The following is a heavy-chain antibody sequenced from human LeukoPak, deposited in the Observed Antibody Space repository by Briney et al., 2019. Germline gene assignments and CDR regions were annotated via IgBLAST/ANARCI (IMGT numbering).Heavy chain of an antibody. D-gene: IGHD4-17*01. V-gene: IGHV3-7*05. J-gene: IGHJ4*02. CDR1: GFIFSSHS. CDR2: IKEDGSEK. CDR3: ANGGRAVTSAY. Sequence: PGGSLRLSCAASGFIFSSHSMNWVRQAPGKGLEWVANIKEDGSEKYYVDSVKGRFTISRDNAKNSLHLQMNSLRAEDTAVYYCANGGRAVTSAYWGQGTLVTVSS.